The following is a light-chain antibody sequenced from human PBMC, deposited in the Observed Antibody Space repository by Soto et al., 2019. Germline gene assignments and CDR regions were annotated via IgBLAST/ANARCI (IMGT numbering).Light chain of an antibody. CDR3: QSYDSSLSAWV. V-gene: IGLV1-40*01. J-gene: IGLJ3*02. Sequence: QSVLTQPPSVSGAPGQRVTISCTGSSSNIGAGYEVHWYQQLPGTAPKPLIYGNNNRPSGVPDRFSGSKSGTSASLAITGLQAEDEADYYCQSYDSSLSAWVFGGGTKLTVL. CDR2: GNN. CDR1: SSNIGAGYE.